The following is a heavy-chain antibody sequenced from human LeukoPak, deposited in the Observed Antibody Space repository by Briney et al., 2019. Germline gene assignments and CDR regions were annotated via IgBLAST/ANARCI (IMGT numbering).Heavy chain of an antibody. CDR1: GFTFSSYS. CDR3: ARGTIAAAGYYYFDY. Sequence: GSLRLSCAASGFTFSSYSMNWVRQAPGKGLEWVSSIISSSSYIYYADSVKGRFTISRDNAKNSLYLQMNSLRAEDTAVYYCARGTIAAAGYYYFDYWGQGTQVTVSS. J-gene: IGHJ4*02. V-gene: IGHV3-21*01. CDR2: IISSSSYI. D-gene: IGHD6-13*01.